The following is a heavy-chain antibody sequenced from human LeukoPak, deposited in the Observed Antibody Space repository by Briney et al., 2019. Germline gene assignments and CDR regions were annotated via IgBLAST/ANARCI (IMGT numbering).Heavy chain of an antibody. CDR2: ISSSGSTI. V-gene: IGHV3-48*03. CDR3: ARETYFDY. Sequence: PGGSLRLSCVASGFTFSSYEMSWVRQAPGKGLEWLSYISSSGSTIYYADFVKGRFTISRDNAKNSVYLQMNSLRAEDTAVYYCARETYFDYWGQGTLLPSPQ. J-gene: IGHJ4*02. CDR1: GFTFSSYE.